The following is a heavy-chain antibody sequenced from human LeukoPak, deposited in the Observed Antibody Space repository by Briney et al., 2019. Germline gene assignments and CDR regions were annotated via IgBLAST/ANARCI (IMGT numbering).Heavy chain of an antibody. V-gene: IGHV1-2*04. Sequence: ASVKVSCKASGYTFTGYYMHWVRQATGQGLEWMGWINPNSGGTNYAQKFPGWVTMTRDTSISTAYMELSRLRSDDTAVYYCARGLWFGELFDYWGQGTLVTVSS. CDR1: GYTFTGYY. J-gene: IGHJ4*02. CDR2: INPNSGGT. CDR3: ARGLWFGELFDY. D-gene: IGHD3-10*01.